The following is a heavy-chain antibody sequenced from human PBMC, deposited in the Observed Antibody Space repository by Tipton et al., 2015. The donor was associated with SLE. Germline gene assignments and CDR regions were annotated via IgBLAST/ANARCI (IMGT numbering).Heavy chain of an antibody. CDR2: INHRGST. V-gene: IGHV4-34*01. J-gene: IGHJ4*02. CDR3: ARADIAVAGAHGY. CDR1: GGSFSGYY. Sequence: TLSLTCAVYGGSFSGYYWTWIRQPPGKGLEWIGEINHRGSTNYNPSLKSRVTISVDTSKNQFSLKLSSVTAADTAVYYCARADIAVAGAHGYWGQGTLVTVSS. D-gene: IGHD6-19*01.